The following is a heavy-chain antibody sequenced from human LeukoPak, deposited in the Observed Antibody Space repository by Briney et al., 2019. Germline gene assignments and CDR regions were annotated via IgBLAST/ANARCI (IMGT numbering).Heavy chain of an antibody. CDR2: IYYSGST. D-gene: IGHD3-22*01. Sequence: SETLSLTCTVSGGSISSGGYYWSWIRQHPGKGLEWIGYIYYSGSTYYNPSLKSRVTISVDTSKNQFSLKLSSVTAADTAVYYCARGGSSGKKTPVYFDYWGQGTLVTVSS. V-gene: IGHV4-31*03. J-gene: IGHJ4*02. CDR3: ARGGSSGKKTPVYFDY. CDR1: GGSISSGGYY.